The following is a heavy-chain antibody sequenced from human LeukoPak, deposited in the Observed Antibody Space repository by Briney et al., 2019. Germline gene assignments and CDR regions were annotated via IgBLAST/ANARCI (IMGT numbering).Heavy chain of an antibody. CDR3: AKGPCGGDCYQYYFDY. J-gene: IGHJ4*02. Sequence: GGSLRLSCAASGFTFSSYAMRWVRQAPGKGLEWVSAISGSGGSTYYADSVKGRFTISRDNSKNTLYLQMNSLRAEDTAVYYCAKGPCGGDCYQYYFDYWGQGTLVTVSS. CDR1: GFTFSSYA. D-gene: IGHD2-21*02. CDR2: ISGSGGST. V-gene: IGHV3-23*01.